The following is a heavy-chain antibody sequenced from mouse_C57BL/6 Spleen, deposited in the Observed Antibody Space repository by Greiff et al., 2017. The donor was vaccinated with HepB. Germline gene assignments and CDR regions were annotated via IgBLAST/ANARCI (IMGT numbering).Heavy chain of an antibody. CDR3: ASSYYYGSSGYFDV. CDR1: GYTFTSYW. D-gene: IGHD1-1*01. V-gene: IGHV1-64*01. CDR2: IHPNSGST. Sequence: VQLQQPGAELVKPGASVKLSCKASGYTFTSYWMHWVKQRPGQGLEWIGMIHPNSGSTNYNEKFKSKATLTVDKSSSTAYMQLSSLTSEDSAVYYCASSYYYGSSGYFDVWGTGTTVTVSS. J-gene: IGHJ1*03.